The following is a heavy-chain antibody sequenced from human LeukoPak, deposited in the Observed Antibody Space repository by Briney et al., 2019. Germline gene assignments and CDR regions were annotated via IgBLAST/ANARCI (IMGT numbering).Heavy chain of an antibody. CDR1: GGSISSSSYY. CDR2: IYYSGST. J-gene: IGHJ5*02. D-gene: IGHD3-3*01. Sequence: SETLSLTCTVSGGSISSSSYYWGWIRQPPGKGLEWIGSIYYSGSTYYNPSLKSRVTISVDTSKNQFSLKLSSVTAADTAVYYCARDRFRWFDPWGQGTLVTVSS. V-gene: IGHV4-39*07. CDR3: ARDRFRWFDP.